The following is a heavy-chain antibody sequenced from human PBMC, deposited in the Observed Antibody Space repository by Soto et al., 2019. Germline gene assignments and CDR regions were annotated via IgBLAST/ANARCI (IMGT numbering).Heavy chain of an antibody. Sequence: QVQLVESGGGVVQPGRSLRLSCAASEFTFSSYGMHWVRQAPGKGLEWVAVIWYDGSNKYYADSVKGRFTISRDNSKNTLYLQMNSLRAEDTAVYYCARMYEVIVGALGAFDIWGQGTMVTVSS. CDR3: ARMYEVIVGALGAFDI. D-gene: IGHD1-26*01. CDR1: EFTFSSYG. CDR2: IWYDGSNK. J-gene: IGHJ3*02. V-gene: IGHV3-33*01.